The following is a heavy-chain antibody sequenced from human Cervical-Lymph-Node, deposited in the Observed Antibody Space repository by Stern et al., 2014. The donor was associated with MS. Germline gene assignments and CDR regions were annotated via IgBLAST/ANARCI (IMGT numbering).Heavy chain of an antibody. CDR2: TVPIFRPS. V-gene: IGHV1-69*01. D-gene: IGHD4-11*01. CDR3: ARNSNLYLYYGMDV. Sequence: VQLVESVAAVKKPGSSVKVSCKASGGAFLSYSFNWVRQAPGQGPEWGGVTVPIFRPSDHAQKFQGRLTITANESTSTAYMELGSLTSEDTAVYYCARNSNLYLYYGMDVWGQGTTVTVSS. J-gene: IGHJ6*02. CDR1: GGAFLSYS.